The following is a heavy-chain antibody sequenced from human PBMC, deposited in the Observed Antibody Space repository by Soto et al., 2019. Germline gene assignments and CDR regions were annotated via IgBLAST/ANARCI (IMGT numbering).Heavy chain of an antibody. D-gene: IGHD3-16*01. Sequence: QVQLQESGPGLVMPSGTLTLTCAVSGASISSSDWWNWVRQPHEKGLEWIGEISHSGNIIYNPSLKSRVTISVDVSKNHFSLKLTSVTAADTAVYYCARDFKAPNDAWAFDSWGQGTLVTVSS. CDR2: ISHSGNI. V-gene: IGHV4-4*02. CDR1: GASISSSDW. CDR3: ARDFKAPNDAWAFDS. J-gene: IGHJ4*02.